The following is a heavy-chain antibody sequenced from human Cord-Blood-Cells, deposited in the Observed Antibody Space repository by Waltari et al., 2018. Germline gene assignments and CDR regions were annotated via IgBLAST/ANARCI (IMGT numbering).Heavy chain of an antibody. CDR2: IIPIVGTA. CDR3: ARPHGGRLRFLEWLLGV. CDR1: GGTFSSYA. D-gene: IGHD3-3*01. V-gene: IGHV1-69*06. J-gene: IGHJ4*02. Sequence: QVQLVQSGAEVKKPGSSVKVSCKASGGTFSSYAISWVRQAPGQGLEWMGGIIPIVGTANYAQKFQGRVTITADKSTSTAYMELSSLRSEDTAVYYCARPHGGRLRFLEWLLGVWGQGTLVTVSS.